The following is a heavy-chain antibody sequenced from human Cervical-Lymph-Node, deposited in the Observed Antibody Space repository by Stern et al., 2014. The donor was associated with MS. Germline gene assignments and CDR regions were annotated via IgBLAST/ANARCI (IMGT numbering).Heavy chain of an antibody. Sequence: QVQLVQSGAEVKKPGASVKLSCKASGYTFTSSSMHWVRQAPGQGLEWMGIIDPSGGSTTYAQKFQGRVTMTRDTSTSTVFMELSSLRSEDTAVYYCARDRAYYGDYVPRPDYWGQGTLVTVSS. J-gene: IGHJ4*02. D-gene: IGHD4-17*01. V-gene: IGHV1-46*03. CDR3: ARDRAYYGDYVPRPDY. CDR1: GYTFTSSS. CDR2: IDPSGGST.